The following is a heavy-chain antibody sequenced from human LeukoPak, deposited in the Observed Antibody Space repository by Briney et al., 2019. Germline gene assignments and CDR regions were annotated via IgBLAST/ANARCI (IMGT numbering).Heavy chain of an antibody. CDR1: GDSISSYY. CDR3: ARDLVVSNYYYFDFDV. V-gene: IGHV4-59*01. J-gene: IGHJ6*02. D-gene: IGHD2-15*01. Sequence: PSETLSLTCSVSGDSISSYYWSWIRQPPGKGLEWIGYIYYSGSTNYNPSLKSRVTISVDTSKNQFSLKLTSVTAADTAVYYCARDLVVSNYYYFDFDVWGQGTTVTVSS. CDR2: IYYSGST.